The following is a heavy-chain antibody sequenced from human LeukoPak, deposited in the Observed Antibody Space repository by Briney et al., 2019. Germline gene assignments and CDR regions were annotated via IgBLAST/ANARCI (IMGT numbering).Heavy chain of an antibody. V-gene: IGHV3-64D*06. J-gene: IGHJ4*02. D-gene: IGHD6-19*01. CDR3: VKDRNPRRGGWYYYFDY. CDR1: GFTFSSYA. Sequence: PGGSLRLSCSASGFTFSSYAMHWVRQAPGKGLEYVSAICSNGGSTYYADSVKGRFTISRDNSKNALYLQMSSLRAEDTAVYYCVKDRNPRRGGWYYYFDYWGQGTLVTVSS. CDR2: ICSNGGST.